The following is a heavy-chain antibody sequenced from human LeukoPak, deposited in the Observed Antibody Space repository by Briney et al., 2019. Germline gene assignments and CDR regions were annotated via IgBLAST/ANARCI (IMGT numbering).Heavy chain of an antibody. D-gene: IGHD6-19*01. Sequence: WIRQPPGKGLEWIGSIYYSGSTYYNPSLKSRVTISVDTSKNQFSLKLSSVTAADTAVYYCARGSTGIAVAAFYYYYMDVWGKGTTVTVSS. J-gene: IGHJ6*03. V-gene: IGHV4-39*07. CDR2: IYYSGST. CDR3: ARGSTGIAVAAFYYYYMDV.